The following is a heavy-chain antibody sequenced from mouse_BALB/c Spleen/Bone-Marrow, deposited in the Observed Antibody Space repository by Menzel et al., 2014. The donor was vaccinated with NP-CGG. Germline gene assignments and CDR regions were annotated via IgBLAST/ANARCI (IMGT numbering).Heavy chain of an antibody. V-gene: IGHV14-3*02. D-gene: IGHD2-1*01. J-gene: IGHJ3*01. CDR3: ARNGNYGAWFAY. CDR1: GFNIKDTY. CDR2: IDPANGST. Sequence: VQLKQSGAELVKPGASVKLSCTASGFNIKDTYMHWVKQRPEQGLEWIGRIDPANGSTKYDPKFQGKATITADTSSNTAYLQLSSLTSEDTAVYYCARNGNYGAWFAYWGQGTLVTVSA.